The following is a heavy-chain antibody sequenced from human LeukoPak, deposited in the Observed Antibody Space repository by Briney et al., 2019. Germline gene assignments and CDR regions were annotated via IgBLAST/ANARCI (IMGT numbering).Heavy chain of an antibody. J-gene: IGHJ4*02. CDR1: GFTFSNYA. CDR3: VKPWPYSSNWYAAY. CDR2: LYSNGGSS. V-gene: IGHV3-64D*08. Sequence: GGSLKLSCSASGFTFSNYAMHWVRQAPGKGLEFVSALYSNGGSSHYADSVKGRFTISRDNSKNTLYLQMTSLRVEDTAVYYRVKPWPYSSNWYAAYWGQGTLVTVSS. D-gene: IGHD6-13*01.